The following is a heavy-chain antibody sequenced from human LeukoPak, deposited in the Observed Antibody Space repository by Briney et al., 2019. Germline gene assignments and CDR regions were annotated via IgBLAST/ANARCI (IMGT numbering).Heavy chain of an antibody. Sequence: GGSLRLSCAASGFTFSSYGIHWVRQAPGKGLEWVAVIWYDGSNKYYADSVKGRFTISRDNSKNTLYLQMNSLRVEDTAVYYCAREDSGYDFGYWGQGTLVTVSS. CDR3: AREDSGYDFGY. CDR2: IWYDGSNK. V-gene: IGHV3-33*01. D-gene: IGHD5-12*01. J-gene: IGHJ4*02. CDR1: GFTFSSYG.